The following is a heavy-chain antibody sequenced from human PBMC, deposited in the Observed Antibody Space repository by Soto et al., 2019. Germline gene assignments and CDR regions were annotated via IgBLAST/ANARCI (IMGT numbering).Heavy chain of an antibody. J-gene: IGHJ6*02. CDR1: GFDFSGYT. CDR3: ARVDCSTTTCYYYGFDV. D-gene: IGHD2-2*01. Sequence: DLEESGGGVVQPGGSLRLSCAASGFDFSGYTIHWVRQAPGKGLEWVAVISYDGSDKYYADSVKGRFTISRDNAKKTLYLQMNSLRIEDTAVYYCARVDCSTTTCYYYGFDVWGQGTTVTVSS. V-gene: IGHV3-30-3*01. CDR2: ISYDGSDK.